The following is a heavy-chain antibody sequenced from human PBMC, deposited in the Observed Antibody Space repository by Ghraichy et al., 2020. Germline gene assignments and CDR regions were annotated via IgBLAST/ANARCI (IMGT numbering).Heavy chain of an antibody. V-gene: IGHV4-34*01. J-gene: IGHJ3*02. D-gene: IGHD1-26*01. Sequence: SETLSLTCAVYGGSFSGYYWSWIRQPPGKGLEWIGEINHSGSTNYNPSLKSRVTISVDTSKNQFSLKLSSVTAADTAVYYCARMGATNGVAFDIWGQGTMVTVSS. CDR1: GGSFSGYY. CDR2: INHSGST. CDR3: ARMGATNGVAFDI.